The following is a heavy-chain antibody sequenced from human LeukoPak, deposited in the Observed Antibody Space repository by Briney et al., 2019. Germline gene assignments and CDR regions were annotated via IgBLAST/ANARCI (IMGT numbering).Heavy chain of an antibody. J-gene: IGHJ4*02. CDR3: AKDSVLLRYFDWLSTTKKGGSYFDY. D-gene: IGHD3-9*01. V-gene: IGHV3-23*01. CDR1: GFTFSDNY. Sequence: GGSLRLSCAASGFTFSDNYMTWVRQAPGKGLEWVSAISGSGGSTYYADSVKGRFTISRDNSKNTLYLQMNSLRAEDTAVYYCAKDSVLLRYFDWLSTTKKGGSYFDYWGQGTLVTVSS. CDR2: ISGSGGST.